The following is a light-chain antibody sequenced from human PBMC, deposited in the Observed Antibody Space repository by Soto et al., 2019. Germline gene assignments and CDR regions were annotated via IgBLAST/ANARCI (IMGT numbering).Light chain of an antibody. V-gene: IGLV2-14*01. Sequence: QSALTQPASVSGSPGQSITMSCNGTSSDVGSYDFVSWYQQHPGKAPKLLIYEVSNRPSGVSARFSGSKSDNTASLTISGLQAADEAAYFCSSYSSSTVRYVFGSGTKLTVL. CDR2: EVS. J-gene: IGLJ1*01. CDR3: SSYSSSTVRYV. CDR1: SSDVGSYDF.